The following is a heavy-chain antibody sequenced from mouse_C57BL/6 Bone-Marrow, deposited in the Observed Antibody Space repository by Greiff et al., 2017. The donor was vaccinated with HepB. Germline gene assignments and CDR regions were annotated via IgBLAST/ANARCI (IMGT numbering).Heavy chain of an antibody. CDR1: GFTFSDYY. CDR3: ARHGYDGYYWYFDV. Sequence: EVMLVESGGGLVQPGGSLKLSCAASGFTFSDYYMYWVRQTPEKRLEWVAYISNGGGSTYYPDTVKGRFTISRYNAKHTLYLQMSRLKSEDTAMYYCARHGYDGYYWYFDVWGTGTTVTVSS. V-gene: IGHV5-12*01. D-gene: IGHD2-3*01. J-gene: IGHJ1*03. CDR2: ISNGGGST.